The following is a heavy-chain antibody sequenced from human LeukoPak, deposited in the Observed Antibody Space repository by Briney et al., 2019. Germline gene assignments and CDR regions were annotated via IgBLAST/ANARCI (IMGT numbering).Heavy chain of an antibody. J-gene: IGHJ4*02. CDR3: ARGRDYDSSGYYYPN. D-gene: IGHD3-22*01. V-gene: IGHV4-34*01. Sequence: SETLSLTCAVYGGSFSGYYWSWIRQPPGKGLEWIGEINHSGSTNYNPSLKSRVTISVDTSKNQFSLKLSSVTAADTAVYYCARGRDYDSSGYYYPNWGQGTLVTVSS. CDR1: GGSFSGYY. CDR2: INHSGST.